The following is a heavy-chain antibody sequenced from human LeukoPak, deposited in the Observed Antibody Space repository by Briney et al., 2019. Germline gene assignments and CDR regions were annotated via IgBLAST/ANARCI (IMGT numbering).Heavy chain of an antibody. D-gene: IGHD3-22*01. V-gene: IGHV3-74*03. Sequence: GGSLRLSCAASGFTFSSYWIHWVRQVPGKGLVWVSRIHGDGRTTTYADSVKGRFTISRDNAKNTLYLQMNSLRAEDTAVYYCARGRHYYDTGGYVDASNIWGQGTMVTVSS. CDR1: GFTFSSYW. CDR2: IHGDGRTT. J-gene: IGHJ3*02. CDR3: ARGRHYYDTGGYVDASNI.